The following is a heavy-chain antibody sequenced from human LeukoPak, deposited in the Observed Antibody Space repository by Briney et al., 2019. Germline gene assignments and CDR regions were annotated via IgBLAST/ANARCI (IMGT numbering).Heavy chain of an antibody. Sequence: GGSLRLSCAASGFTFSSYGMHWVRQAPGKGLEWVAFIRYDGSNKYYADSVKGRFTISRDNSKNTLYLQMNCLRAEDTAVYYCAKDPYYYDSSGYYYHRAFDIWGQGTMVTVSS. CDR3: AKDPYYYDSSGYYYHRAFDI. CDR1: GFTFSSYG. CDR2: IRYDGSNK. J-gene: IGHJ3*02. D-gene: IGHD3-22*01. V-gene: IGHV3-30*02.